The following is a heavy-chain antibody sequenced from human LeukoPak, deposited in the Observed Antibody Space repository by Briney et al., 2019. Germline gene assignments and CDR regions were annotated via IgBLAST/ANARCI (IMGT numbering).Heavy chain of an antibody. Sequence: PSETLSLTCTVSGGSFSIYYWSWIRQPAGKGLEWIGRIYTSGSTNYNPSLKSRVTMSVDTSKNQFSLNLNSVTAADTAVYYCARDLDPHVLLWFGALGFWGQGTLVTVSS. CDR3: ARDLDPHVLLWFGALGF. CDR1: GGSFSIYY. V-gene: IGHV4-4*07. CDR2: IYTSGST. J-gene: IGHJ4*02. D-gene: IGHD3-10*01.